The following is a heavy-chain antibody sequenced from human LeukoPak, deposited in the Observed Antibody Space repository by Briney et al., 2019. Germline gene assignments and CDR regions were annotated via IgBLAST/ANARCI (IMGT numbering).Heavy chain of an antibody. Sequence: GASVKVSYKASGYTFIGQFMHWVRQAPGQGPECMGWINPNSGDTTFSQKFQGRVTITTDTASSTAYMELSELDPDDTAVYFCTTGAYHFFDHWGQGTLVTVSS. CDR2: INPNSGDT. J-gene: IGHJ4*02. V-gene: IGHV1-2*02. CDR3: TTGAYHFFDH. CDR1: GYTFIGQF. D-gene: IGHD2/OR15-2a*01.